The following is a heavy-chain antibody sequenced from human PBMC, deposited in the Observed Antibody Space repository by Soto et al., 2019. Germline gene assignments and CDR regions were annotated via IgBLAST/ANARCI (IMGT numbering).Heavy chain of an antibody. CDR3: ARDVGFGGVIVLYYFDC. Sequence: QVQLVESGGGVVQPGRSLRLSCAASGFTFSSYAMHWVRQAPGKGLEWVAVISYDGSNKYYADSVKGRFTISRDNSKNTLYLQMSSLRAEDTAVYYCARDVGFGGVIVLYYFDCWGQGTLVTVSS. V-gene: IGHV3-30-3*01. CDR2: ISYDGSNK. CDR1: GFTFSSYA. D-gene: IGHD3-16*02. J-gene: IGHJ4*02.